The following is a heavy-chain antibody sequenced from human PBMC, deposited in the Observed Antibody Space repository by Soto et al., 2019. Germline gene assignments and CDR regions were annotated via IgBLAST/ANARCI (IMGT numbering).Heavy chain of an antibody. CDR3: ARRYGVAYDY. Sequence: PSETLSLTCTVSGGSISRYYWSWIRQPPGKGLEWIGYIYYSGSTNYNPSLKSRVTISVDTSKNQFSLKLSSVTAADTAVYYCARRYGVAYDYWGQGTLVTSPQ. D-gene: IGHD1-20*01. J-gene: IGHJ4*02. V-gene: IGHV4-59*08. CDR1: GGSISRYY. CDR2: IYYSGST.